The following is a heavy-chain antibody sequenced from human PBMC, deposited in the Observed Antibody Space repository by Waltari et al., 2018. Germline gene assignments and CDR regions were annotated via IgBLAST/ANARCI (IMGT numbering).Heavy chain of an antibody. CDR1: GDSIRRGSYY. V-gene: IGHV4-61*02. CDR3: ARDRGPDVNEAMGLDY. J-gene: IGHJ4*02. Sequence: QVQLQESGPGLVKPSQTLSLTCTVSGDSIRRGSYYWPWCRQPAGKGLEWVGHSYKSGSTNYNPSLKTRLSISMNKSNNQLSLTLKSVTAADTAVYYCARDRGPDVNEAMGLDYWGQGTRVTVSS. CDR2: SYKSGST. D-gene: IGHD3-10*01.